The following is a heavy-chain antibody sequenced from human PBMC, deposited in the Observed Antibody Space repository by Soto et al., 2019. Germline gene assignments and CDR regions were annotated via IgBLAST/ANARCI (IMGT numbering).Heavy chain of an antibody. CDR3: TRRTVSSYSYYYMDV. Sequence: QVQLQGSGPGLVKPSETLSLTCTVSGGSISRSYWGWILQPPGQGLEWIGDINYSGSSNYNPSLNGRVTILVDTAQNQFSLRLSSVTAADTAVYYCTRRTVSSYSYYYMDVWGKGTTVTVSS. V-gene: IGHV4-59*08. CDR1: GGSISRSY. D-gene: IGHD1-1*01. J-gene: IGHJ6*03. CDR2: INYSGSS.